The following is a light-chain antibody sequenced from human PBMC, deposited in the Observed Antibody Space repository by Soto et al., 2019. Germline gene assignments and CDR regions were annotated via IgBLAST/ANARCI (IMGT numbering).Light chain of an antibody. V-gene: IGKV1-5*01. CDR1: QSITIW. J-gene: IGKJ5*01. Sequence: DIQMTQSPSTLSASAGDRVTITCRASQSITIWLAWYQQKPGKAPKLLIYDASTLESGVPSRFSGSGSGTEFTLTISSLQPDDFATYYCQQFHSFPITFGQGTRLESK. CDR2: DAS. CDR3: QQFHSFPIT.